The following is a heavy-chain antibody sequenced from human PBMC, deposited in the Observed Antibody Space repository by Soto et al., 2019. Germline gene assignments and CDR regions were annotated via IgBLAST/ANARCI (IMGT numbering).Heavy chain of an antibody. J-gene: IGHJ4*02. CDR2: IYHGVST. CDR3: ARGPTLGY. Sequence: SETLSLTCAVSGGSISSGGYSWSWIRQPPGKGLECIGYIYHGVSTYYNPSLKSRVTISVDRSKNQFSLKLSSVTAADTAVYYCARGPTLGYWGQGTLVTVSS. CDR1: GGSISSGGYS. V-gene: IGHV4-30-2*01.